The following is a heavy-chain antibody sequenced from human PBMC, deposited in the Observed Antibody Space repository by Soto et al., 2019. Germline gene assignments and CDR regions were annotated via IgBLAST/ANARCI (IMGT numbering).Heavy chain of an antibody. CDR3: ARDSPSGYHDSSGYYWDAFDI. CDR1: GFTFSSYS. V-gene: IGHV3-21*01. J-gene: IGHJ3*02. Sequence: PGGSLRLSCAASGFTFSSYSMNWVRQAPGKGLEWVSFISSSSSYIYYADSVKGRFTISRDNAKNSLYLQMNSLRAEDTAVYYCARDSPSGYHDSSGYYWDAFDIWGQGTMVTVSS. D-gene: IGHD3-22*01. CDR2: ISSSSSYI.